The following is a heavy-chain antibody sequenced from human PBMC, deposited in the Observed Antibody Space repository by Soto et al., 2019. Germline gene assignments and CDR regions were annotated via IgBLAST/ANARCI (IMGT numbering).Heavy chain of an antibody. J-gene: IGHJ5*02. V-gene: IGHV1-2*02. CDR2: INPNSRGT. CDR3: ARVTLKAGNWFDP. Sequence: QVQLVQSEAEVKKPGASVKVSCKASGYTFTDYFIHWVRQAPGQGFEWMGWINPNSRGTNYAQKFQGRVTMTRDTSNSTAYMELRGLTSDDTAVYYCARVTLKAGNWFDPWGQGTLVTVSS. CDR1: GYTFTDYF.